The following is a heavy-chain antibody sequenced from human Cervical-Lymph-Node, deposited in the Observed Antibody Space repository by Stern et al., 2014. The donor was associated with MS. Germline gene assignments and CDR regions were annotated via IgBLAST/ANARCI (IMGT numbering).Heavy chain of an antibody. CDR1: GYTFTAYY. D-gene: IGHD2-2*01. CDR2: INTNTGVT. CDR3: ARAEFDTIYQDF. J-gene: IGHJ4*02. V-gene: IGHV1-2*02. Sequence: VQLVQSGAEVKKPGASVKVSCKASGYTFTAYYVHWVRQAPGQGLEWMGWINTNTGVTHYAQKFQGRVTMTRGTSISTAYMELSTLRSDDTAVYYCARAEFDTIYQDFWGQGTLVTVSS.